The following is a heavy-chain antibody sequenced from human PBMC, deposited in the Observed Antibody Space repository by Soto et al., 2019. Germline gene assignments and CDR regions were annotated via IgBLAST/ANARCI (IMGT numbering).Heavy chain of an antibody. D-gene: IGHD3-22*01. CDR1: GGTFSTFG. CDR3: AADSSGYYYLDAFDI. Sequence: SVKVSCKASGGTFSTFGISWVRQAPGQALEWMGWITPFNGNTNYAQKFQDRVTITRDRSMSTAYMELSSLRSEDTAMYYCAADSSGYYYLDAFDIWGQGTMVTVSS. J-gene: IGHJ3*02. V-gene: IGHV1-45*02. CDR2: ITPFNGNT.